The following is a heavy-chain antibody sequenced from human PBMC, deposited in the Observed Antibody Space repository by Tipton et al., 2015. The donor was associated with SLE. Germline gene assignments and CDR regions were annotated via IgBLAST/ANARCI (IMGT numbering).Heavy chain of an antibody. J-gene: IGHJ5*02. CDR1: GGSISSSSYY. CDR2: IYYSGST. CDR3: ARGYSSPLDRNWFDP. D-gene: IGHD6-13*01. Sequence: LRLSCTVSGGSISSSSYYWGWIRQPPGRGLEWIGYIYYSGSTGYNPSLKSRVTISVDRSKNQFSLKLSSVTAADTAVYYCARGYSSPLDRNWFDPWGQGTLVTVSS. V-gene: IGHV4-61*05.